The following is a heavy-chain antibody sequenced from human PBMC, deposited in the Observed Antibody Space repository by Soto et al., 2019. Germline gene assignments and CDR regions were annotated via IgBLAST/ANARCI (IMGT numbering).Heavy chain of an antibody. Sequence: LRLSCSASGFTFSSYDMHWVRQGPGKGLEWVSAIGTAGDANYAGSVKGRFTISRENAKNSLYLQMNSLRAGDTAIYFCARAIGPTLFDYWGQGTLVTVSS. CDR2: IGTAGDA. CDR3: ARAIGPTLFDY. V-gene: IGHV3-13*04. J-gene: IGHJ4*02. CDR1: GFTFSSYD. D-gene: IGHD3-22*01.